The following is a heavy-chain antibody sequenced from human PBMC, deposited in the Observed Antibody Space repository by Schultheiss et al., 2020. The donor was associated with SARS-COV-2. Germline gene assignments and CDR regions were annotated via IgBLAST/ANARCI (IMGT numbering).Heavy chain of an antibody. D-gene: IGHD6-13*01. CDR2: ISSSGSTI. V-gene: IGHV3-11*01. J-gene: IGHJ6*02. Sequence: GGSLRLSCAASGFTFSDYYMSWIRQAPGKGLEWVSYISSSGSTIYYADSVKGRFTISRDNAKNSLYLQMNSLRAEDTAVYYCARDTLSSSWYDYYGMDVWGQGTTVTVSS. CDR3: ARDTLSSSWYDYYGMDV. CDR1: GFTFSDYY.